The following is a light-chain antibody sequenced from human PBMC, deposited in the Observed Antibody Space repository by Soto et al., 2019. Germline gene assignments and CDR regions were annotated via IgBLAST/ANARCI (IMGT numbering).Light chain of an antibody. J-gene: IGKJ4*01. V-gene: IGKV3-20*01. Sequence: EIVLTQSPGTLSLSPGGRATLSCRASQSVSSSNLAWYQQIPGQAPRLLIYGASSRATGIPDRFSGSGSGTDFTLTISRLEPEDFAVYYCQQYGSSRLTFGGGTKVEIK. CDR2: GAS. CDR3: QQYGSSRLT. CDR1: QSVSSSN.